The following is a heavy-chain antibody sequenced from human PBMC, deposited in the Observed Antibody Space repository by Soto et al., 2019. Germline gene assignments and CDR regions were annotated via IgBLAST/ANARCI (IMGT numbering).Heavy chain of an antibody. J-gene: IGHJ3*02. V-gene: IGHV3-15*07. Sequence: GGSLRLSCAASGFTFRNAWMNWVRQAPGKGLEWVGRIKSKTDGGTTDHAAPVKGRFTISRDDSKNTLYLQMNSLKTEDTAVYYCTTSVLRYFDWSDAFDIWGQGTMVTVSS. CDR1: GFTFRNAW. CDR2: IKSKTDGGTT. CDR3: TTSVLRYFDWSDAFDI. D-gene: IGHD3-9*01.